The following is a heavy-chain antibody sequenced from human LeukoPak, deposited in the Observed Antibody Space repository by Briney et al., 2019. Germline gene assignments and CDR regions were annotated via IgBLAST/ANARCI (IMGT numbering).Heavy chain of an antibody. J-gene: IGHJ6*02. CDR2: INAGNGHT. Sequence: ASVKVSCKASGFTFTNYAMQWVRQAPGQRLEWMGWINAGNGHTRYSQRFQGRVTITRDTSATTVYMEVTSLRSEDTAVYYCASAGDYGDPLFGMDVWGQGTTVTVSS. CDR3: ASAGDYGDPLFGMDV. D-gene: IGHD4-17*01. V-gene: IGHV1-3*01. CDR1: GFTFTNYA.